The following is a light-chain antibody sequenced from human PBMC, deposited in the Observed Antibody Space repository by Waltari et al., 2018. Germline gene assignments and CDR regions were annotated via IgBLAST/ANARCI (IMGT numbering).Light chain of an antibody. V-gene: IGKV2-40*01. CDR1: QSLLYTHGNTY. J-gene: IGKJ1*01. Sequence: DIVMTQTPLSLPITPGEPASISCRSSQSLLYTHGNTYLHGYLQKPGQSPQLLIYGGSNRASGVPDRFSGSGSGTDFTLKISKVEAEDIGVYYCVQTIAFPWTFGQGTKVEIK. CDR2: GGS. CDR3: VQTIAFPWT.